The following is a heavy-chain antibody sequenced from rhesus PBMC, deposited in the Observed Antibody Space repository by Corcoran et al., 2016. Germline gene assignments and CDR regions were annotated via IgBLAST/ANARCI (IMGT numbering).Heavy chain of an antibody. J-gene: IGHJ4*01. CDR1: GYTFTSYY. V-gene: IGHV1-1*01. Sequence: QVQLVQSGAEIKQPGASVKLSCKASGYTFTSYYMHWVRQAPGQGLEWIGLISPYNGNKGYPQNIQGRVTITTDTSTSTGYMELSSLRSEDTAVYYCTRASGWELQRGFDYWCQGVLVPVSS. CDR3: TRASGWELQRGFDY. CDR2: ISPYNGNK. D-gene: IGHD1-44*02.